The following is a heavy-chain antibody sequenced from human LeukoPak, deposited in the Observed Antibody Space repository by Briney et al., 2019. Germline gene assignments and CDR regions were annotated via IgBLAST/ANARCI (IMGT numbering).Heavy chain of an antibody. CDR3: ARRRYSSGWNPYNWFAP. CDR1: GYSFTSYW. Sequence: GESLKISCKGSGYSFTSYWIGWVRQMPGKGLEWMGIIYPGDSDTRYSPSFQGQVTISANNSISTAYLQWSSLKASDTAMYYCARRRYSSGWNPYNWFAPWGQGTLVTVSS. J-gene: IGHJ5*02. V-gene: IGHV5-51*01. CDR2: IYPGDSDT. D-gene: IGHD6-19*01.